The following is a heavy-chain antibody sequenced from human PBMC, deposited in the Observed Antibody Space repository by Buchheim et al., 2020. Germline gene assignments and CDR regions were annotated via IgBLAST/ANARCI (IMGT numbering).Heavy chain of an antibody. Sequence: QVQLVQSGAEVKKPGASVRISCKASGYTFTRFYIHWFRQAPGQGLEWMVIINPGGEPITYALKFQGRVTMTRDTSTNTVYMELSSLRSEDTAMYYCARELGSTYYFDYWGQGTL. CDR3: ARELGSTYYFDY. J-gene: IGHJ4*02. CDR1: GYTFTRFY. V-gene: IGHV1-46*03. D-gene: IGHD3-10*01. CDR2: INPGGEPI.